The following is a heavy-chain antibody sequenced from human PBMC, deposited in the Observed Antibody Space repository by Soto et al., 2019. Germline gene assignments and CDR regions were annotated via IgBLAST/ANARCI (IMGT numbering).Heavy chain of an antibody. J-gene: IGHJ6*02. V-gene: IGHV1-18*01. CDR1: GYTFTSYG. Sequence: QVQLVQSGAEVKKPGASVKVSCKASGYTFTSYGISWVRQAPGQGLEWMGWISAYNGNTNYAQKLQGRVTMTTDTSTSTAYMELRSLRSDDTAVYYCARDKTAMFPYYYYYGMDVWGQGTTVTVSS. CDR3: ARDKTAMFPYYYYYGMDV. D-gene: IGHD5-18*01. CDR2: ISAYNGNT.